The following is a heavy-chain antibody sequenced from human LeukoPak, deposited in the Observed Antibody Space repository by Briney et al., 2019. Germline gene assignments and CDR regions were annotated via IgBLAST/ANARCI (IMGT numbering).Heavy chain of an antibody. CDR3: AKGGHRSPFDY. V-gene: IGHV3-23*01. Sequence: GGSLRLSCEVSGFIFFNSAMTCVRQAPGKGLEWVSTISGFGESTYHADSVKGRFTISRDQFKSTLYLQMNSVRVEDTAIYYCAKGGHRSPFDYWGQGALVTVSS. CDR1: GFIFFNSA. J-gene: IGHJ4*02. D-gene: IGHD2-21*01. CDR2: ISGFGEST.